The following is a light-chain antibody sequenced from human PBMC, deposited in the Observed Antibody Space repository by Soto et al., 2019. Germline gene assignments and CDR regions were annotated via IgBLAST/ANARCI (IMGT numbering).Light chain of an antibody. CDR3: QQYGISHNT. J-gene: IGKJ2*01. CDR1: QSVSSGY. V-gene: IGKV3-20*01. Sequence: ETVMTQSPGTLSLSPGERATLSCRASQSVSSGYLAWYQQKPGQAPRLLIFGASNRATGIPDRFTGSGSGTDFTLTISRLKPEDFAVYYCQQYGISHNTFGQGTKLEIK. CDR2: GAS.